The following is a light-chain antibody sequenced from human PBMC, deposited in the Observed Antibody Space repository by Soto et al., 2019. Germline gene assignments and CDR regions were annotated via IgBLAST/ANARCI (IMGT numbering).Light chain of an antibody. CDR3: MQALQTPFT. CDR2: LAT. J-gene: IGKJ4*01. Sequence: DIVMTQSPLSLPVTPGEPASISCRSSQSLLHSNGYNYLDWYLQKPGQSPQLLISLATNRASGVPDRFSGSGSGTDFTLQISRVEAEDVGVYYCMQALQTPFTFGGGTKVDIK. V-gene: IGKV2-28*01. CDR1: QSLLHSNGYNY.